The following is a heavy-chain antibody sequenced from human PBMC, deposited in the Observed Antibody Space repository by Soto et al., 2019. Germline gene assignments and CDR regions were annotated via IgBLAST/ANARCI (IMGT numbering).Heavy chain of an antibody. Sequence: GSLRLSCAASGLPFSNYAMTWVRQAPGKGLEWVSIITASGYSAYYGGAVKGRFTTPRDNSRSTLYLQMNGLRADDTAVYYCAKGDLLWDPFDLWGQGTLVTVSS. V-gene: IGHV3-23*01. CDR1: GLPFSNYA. D-gene: IGHD3-16*01. CDR3: AKGDLLWDPFDL. J-gene: IGHJ4*02. CDR2: ITASGYSA.